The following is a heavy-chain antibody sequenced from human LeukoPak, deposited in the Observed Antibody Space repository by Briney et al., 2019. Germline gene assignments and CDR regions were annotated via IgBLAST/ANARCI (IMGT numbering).Heavy chain of an antibody. CDR2: ISSSSSYI. Sequence: GGSLRLSCAASGFTFSSYSMNWVRQAPGKGLEWVSSISSSSSYIYYADSVKGRFTISRDNAKNSLYLQMNSLRAEDTAVYYCASYDFWSGYYAFGYWGQGTLVTVSS. D-gene: IGHD3-3*01. CDR1: GFTFSSYS. CDR3: ASYDFWSGYYAFGY. V-gene: IGHV3-21*01. J-gene: IGHJ4*02.